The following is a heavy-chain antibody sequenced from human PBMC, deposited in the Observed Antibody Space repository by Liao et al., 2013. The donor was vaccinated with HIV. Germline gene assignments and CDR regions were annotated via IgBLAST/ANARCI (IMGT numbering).Heavy chain of an antibody. CDR2: IYYSENT. J-gene: IGHJ4*02. CDR3: ARGSYCSTATCYPEGLSG. Sequence: QVQLQESGPGLVKPSETLSLTCSVSGGSISSYYWSWIRQPPGKGLEWIGHIYYSENTDYNPSLKSRITISVDTSKNQFSLKLSSVTAADTAVYYCARGSYCSTATCYPEGLSGWGQGTLVTVSS. D-gene: IGHD2-2*01. CDR1: GGSISSYY. V-gene: IGHV4-59*12.